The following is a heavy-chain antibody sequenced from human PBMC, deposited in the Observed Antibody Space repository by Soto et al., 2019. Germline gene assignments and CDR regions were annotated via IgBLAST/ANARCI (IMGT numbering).Heavy chain of an antibody. V-gene: IGHV1-69*01. D-gene: IGHD3-10*01. J-gene: IGHJ4*02. CDR2: IMPIFGTA. CDR3: ATSFGTPYYGSGSSPRPDYFDC. Sequence: QVQLVQSGAEVKKPGSSVKVSCKASGGTFSSYAISWVRQAPGQGLEWMGGIMPIFGTANYAQKFQGRVTITADESTSTAYMELSSLRSEGTAVYSCATSFGTPYYGSGSSPRPDYFDCWGQGTLVTVSS. CDR1: GGTFSSYA.